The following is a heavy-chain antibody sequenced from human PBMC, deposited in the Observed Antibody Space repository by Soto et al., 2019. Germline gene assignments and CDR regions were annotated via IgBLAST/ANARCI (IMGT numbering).Heavy chain of an antibody. CDR2: ISDSGSTM. Sequence: EVILVESGGGLARPGGSLRLSCATSGFSFSSFEMIWVRQAPGKGLEWISYISDSGSTMYYADSVKGRFTISRDNAKNSLYLQMSSLRVEDTARYYCARSTVTSDWGQGTQVTVSS. D-gene: IGHD4-17*01. CDR3: ARSTVTSD. V-gene: IGHV3-48*03. J-gene: IGHJ4*02. CDR1: GFSFSSFE.